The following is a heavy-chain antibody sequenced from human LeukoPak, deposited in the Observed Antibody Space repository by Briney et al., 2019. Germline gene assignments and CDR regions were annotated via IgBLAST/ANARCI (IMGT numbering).Heavy chain of an antibody. CDR1: GFTFSNHW. CDR2: MNQDGSEK. J-gene: IGHJ4*02. D-gene: IGHD3-10*01. Sequence: PGGSLRPSCAASGFTFSNHWMSWVRQAPGKGLEWVANMNQDGSEKYYVDSVKGRFTISRDNADNSLFLQMNSLRAEDTALYYCVRSYVARGLLTEDYWGQGTLVTVSS. V-gene: IGHV3-7*01. CDR3: VRSYVARGLLTEDY.